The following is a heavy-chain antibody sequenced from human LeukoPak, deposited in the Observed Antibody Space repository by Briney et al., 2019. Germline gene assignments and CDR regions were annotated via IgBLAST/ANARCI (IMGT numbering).Heavy chain of an antibody. CDR2: ILYDGSNT. CDR1: GFTFSGYG. J-gene: IGHJ4*02. CDR3: ARDQTAVTGVWGTIDY. Sequence: PGRSLRLSCTASGFTFSGYGMHWVRQAPGMGLEWVAIILYDGSNTFYGDSVKGRFTTSRDNSKKTLYLQMNSLRTEDTAVYYCARDQTAVTGVWGTIDYWGQGTLVTVSS. V-gene: IGHV3-30*03. D-gene: IGHD2-8*02.